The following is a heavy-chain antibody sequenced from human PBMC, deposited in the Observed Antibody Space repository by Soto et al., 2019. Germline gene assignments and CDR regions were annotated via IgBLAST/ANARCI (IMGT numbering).Heavy chain of an antibody. D-gene: IGHD3-22*01. CDR3: AKTPRVSGGYKPHFDY. Sequence: EVQLLESGGGLVQPGGSLRLSCAASGFTFSSYAMSWVRQAPGKGLEWVSAISGSGGSTYYADSVKGRFTISRDNSKNTLYLQMNSLRAEDTAVYYCAKTPRVSGGYKPHFDYWGQGTLVTVSS. CDR2: ISGSGGST. V-gene: IGHV3-23*01. CDR1: GFTFSSYA. J-gene: IGHJ4*02.